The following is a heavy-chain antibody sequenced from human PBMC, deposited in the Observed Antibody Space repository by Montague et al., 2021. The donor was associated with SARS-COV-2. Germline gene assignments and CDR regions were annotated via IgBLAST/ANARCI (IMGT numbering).Heavy chain of an antibody. CDR2: IYWNDDK. Sequence: PALVKPTQTLTLTRTFSGFSLDSRGVGVGWIRQPPGKALECLALIYWNDDKRYSPSLKTRPTVTKDTSKNQVVLTMTNMDPVDTATYFCAHKNSGWPIEFANWGQGALVTVSS. CDR3: AHKNSGWPIEFAN. V-gene: IGHV2-5*01. D-gene: IGHD6-19*01. CDR1: GFSLDSRGVG. J-gene: IGHJ4*02.